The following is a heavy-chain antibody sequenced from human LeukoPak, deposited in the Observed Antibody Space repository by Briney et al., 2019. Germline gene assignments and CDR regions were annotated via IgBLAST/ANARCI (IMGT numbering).Heavy chain of an antibody. J-gene: IGHJ5*02. CDR1: GGSISSYY. V-gene: IGHV4-59*01. CDR2: IYYSGST. D-gene: IGHD7-27*01. Sequence: SSETLSPTCTVSGGSISSYYWSWIRQPPGKGLEWIGYIYYSGSTNYNPSLKSPVTISVDTSKNQFSLKLSSVTAADTAVYYCALELPGAWFDPWGQGTLVTVSS. CDR3: ALELPGAWFDP.